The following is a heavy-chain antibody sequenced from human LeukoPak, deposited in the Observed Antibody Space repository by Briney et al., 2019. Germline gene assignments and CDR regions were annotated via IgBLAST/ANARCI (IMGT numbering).Heavy chain of an antibody. CDR3: ANGLTKSSGNY. D-gene: IGHD6-25*01. V-gene: IGHV3-23*01. CDR1: GFTFSSYA. Sequence: PGGSLRLSCAASGFTFSSYAMSWVRQAPGKGLEWVSAISGSGGSTYYAGSVKGRFTISRDNSKNTLYLQMNSLRAEDTAVYYCANGLTKSSGNYWGQGTLVTVSS. CDR2: ISGSGGST. J-gene: IGHJ4*02.